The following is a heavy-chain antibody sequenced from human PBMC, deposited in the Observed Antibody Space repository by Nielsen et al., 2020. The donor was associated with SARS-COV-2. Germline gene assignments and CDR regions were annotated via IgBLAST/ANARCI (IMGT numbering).Heavy chain of an antibody. J-gene: IGHJ4*02. Sequence: GESLKISCAASGFTFSSYWMSWVRQAPGKELEWVANIKQDGSEKYYVDSVKGRFTISRDNAKNSLYLQMNSLRAEDTAVYYCARSIRGYSYGDDYWGQGTLVTVSS. CDR1: GFTFSSYW. D-gene: IGHD5-18*01. CDR2: IKQDGSEK. CDR3: ARSIRGYSYGDDY. V-gene: IGHV3-7*05.